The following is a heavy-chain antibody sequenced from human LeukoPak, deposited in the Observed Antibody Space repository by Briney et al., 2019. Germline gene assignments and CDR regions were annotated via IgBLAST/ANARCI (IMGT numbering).Heavy chain of an antibody. V-gene: IGHV4-39*01. CDR3: ARVGRYFDSYGMDV. CDR2: IYYSGST. J-gene: IGHJ6*02. CDR1: GGSISSSSYY. Sequence: SETLSLTCTVSGGSISSSSYYWGWIRQPPGKGLEWIGSIYYSGSTYYNPSLKSRVTISVDTSKNQFSLKLSSVTAADTAVYYCARVGRYFDSYGMDVWGQGTTVTVSS. D-gene: IGHD3-9*01.